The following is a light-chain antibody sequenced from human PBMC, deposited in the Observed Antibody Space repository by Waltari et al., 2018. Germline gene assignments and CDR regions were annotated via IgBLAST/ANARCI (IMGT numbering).Light chain of an antibody. J-gene: IGLJ1*01. CDR1: SSDVGGYNY. Sequence: QSALTQPASVSGSPGQSITISCTGTSSDVGGYNYVSWYQQHPGKAPKLRIYEVSNRPAGVSNRCSGSTSGNPASLPISGLQAEDEADYYCSSYTSSSTPYVFGTGTKVTVL. V-gene: IGLV2-14*01. CDR3: SSYTSSSTPYV. CDR2: EVS.